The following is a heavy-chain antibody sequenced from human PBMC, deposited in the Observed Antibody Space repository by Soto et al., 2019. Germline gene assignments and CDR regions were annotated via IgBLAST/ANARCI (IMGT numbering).Heavy chain of an antibody. CDR3: VRLIGNSWLDF. V-gene: IGHV6-1*01. CDR1: GDSVSSSSVT. Sequence: LSLTCAISGDSVSSSSVTWNWIRQSPWRGLEWLGRTYYRSKLYNDYAESVKSRITINPDTSKNQFSLHLNSVTPEDTAVYYCVRLIGNSWLDFWGQGTLVTVSS. D-gene: IGHD1-26*01. CDR2: TYYRSKLYN. J-gene: IGHJ5*01.